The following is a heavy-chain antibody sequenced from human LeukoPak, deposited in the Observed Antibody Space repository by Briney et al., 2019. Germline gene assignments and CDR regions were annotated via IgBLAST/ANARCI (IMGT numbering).Heavy chain of an antibody. V-gene: IGHV3-53*01. D-gene: IGHD3/OR15-3a*01. CDR1: GFTVSSNY. CDR3: ARGGTGYSWFFDY. J-gene: IGHJ4*02. Sequence: GGSLRLSCAASGFTVSSNYMTWVRQAPGKGREWVSVLYSGGSTYHADSVKGRFTISRDNSKNTLYLQMNSLRAEDTAVYYCARGGTGYSWFFDYWGQGTLVTVSS. CDR2: LYSGGST.